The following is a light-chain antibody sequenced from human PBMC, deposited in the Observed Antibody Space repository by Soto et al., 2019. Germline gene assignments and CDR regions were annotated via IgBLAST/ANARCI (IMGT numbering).Light chain of an antibody. Sequence: DIQMTQSPSTLSASVGDRATITCRASQSLSSWLAWYQQKPGKAPKLLVYKATSLESGVPSRFSGNGSATEFTLTISSLQPDDFATYYCLQHKSYSYTFGQGTKLEIK. V-gene: IGKV1-5*03. CDR3: LQHKSYSYT. CDR2: KAT. CDR1: QSLSSW. J-gene: IGKJ2*01.